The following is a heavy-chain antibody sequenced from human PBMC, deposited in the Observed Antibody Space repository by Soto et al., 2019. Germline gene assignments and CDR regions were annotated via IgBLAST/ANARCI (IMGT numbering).Heavy chain of an antibody. J-gene: IGHJ4*02. CDR2: IWYDGSNK. D-gene: IGHD6-6*01. V-gene: IGHV3-33*01. CDR1: GFTFSSYG. CDR3: ARDTAPRYSSSPALDY. Sequence: QVQLVESGGGVVQPGRSLRLSCAASGFTFSSYGMHWVRQAPGKGLEWVAVIWYDGSNKYYADSVKGRFTISRDNSTNTLYLQMNSLRAEDTAVYYCARDTAPRYSSSPALDYWGQGTLVTVSS.